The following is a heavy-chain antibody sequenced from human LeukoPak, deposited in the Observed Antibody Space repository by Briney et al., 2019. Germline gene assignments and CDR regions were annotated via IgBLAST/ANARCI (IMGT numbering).Heavy chain of an antibody. J-gene: IGHJ6*03. CDR1: VFTFSSYG. CDR2: IRCDGSNK. Sequence: GGTLSLSRAASVFTFSSYGIHWVRQAPAKGLEGVAVIRCDGSNKYYADSVKGSITISRDNSKNVLYLQMNCMRAEDTAVYYCAKTQEDIVLMVYARYYYYYMDVWGKGTTVTVSS. CDR3: AKTQEDIVLMVYARYYYYYMDV. V-gene: IGHV3-30*02. D-gene: IGHD2-8*01.